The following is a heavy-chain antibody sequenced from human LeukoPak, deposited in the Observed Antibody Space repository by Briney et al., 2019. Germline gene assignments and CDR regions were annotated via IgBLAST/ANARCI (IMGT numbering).Heavy chain of an antibody. J-gene: IGHJ6*02. D-gene: IGHD3-16*01. Sequence: PGGSLRLSCATSGFTFSDSAIHWVRQASGKGLEWIGRIRSEANSFATAYAASVEGRFTISRDDSENTAFLQMNSLKTADTAVYYCAREGGGPLRTGYYYGMDVWGQGTTVTVSS. CDR2: IRSEANSFAT. V-gene: IGHV3-73*01. CDR3: AREGGGPLRTGYYYGMDV. CDR1: GFTFSDSA.